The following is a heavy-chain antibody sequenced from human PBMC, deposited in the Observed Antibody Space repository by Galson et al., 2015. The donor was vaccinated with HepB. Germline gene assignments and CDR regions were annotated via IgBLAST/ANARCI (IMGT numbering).Heavy chain of an antibody. CDR3: ARVVGDHYYYYGMDV. V-gene: IGHV1-2*06. CDR1: GYTFTGYY. CDR2: INPNSGGT. D-gene: IGHD2-2*01. Sequence: SVKVSCKASGYTFTGYYMHWVRQAPGQGLEWMGRINPNSGGTNYAQKFQGRVTMTRDTSISTAYMELSRLRSDDTAVYYCARVVGDHYYYYGMDVWGQGTTVTVSS. J-gene: IGHJ6*02.